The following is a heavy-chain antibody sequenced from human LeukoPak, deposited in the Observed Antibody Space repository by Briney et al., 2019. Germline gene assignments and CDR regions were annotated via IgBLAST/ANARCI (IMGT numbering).Heavy chain of an antibody. CDR3: AREGAGGYDEACFDC. CDR2: ISSSSSYI. Sequence: PGGSLRLSCAASGFTFSSYSMNWVRQAPGKGLEWVSSISSSSSYIYYADSVKGRFTISRDNAKNSLYLQMNSLRAEDTAVYYCAREGAGGYDEACFDCWGQGTLVTVSS. J-gene: IGHJ4*02. CDR1: GFTFSSYS. D-gene: IGHD5-12*01. V-gene: IGHV3-21*01.